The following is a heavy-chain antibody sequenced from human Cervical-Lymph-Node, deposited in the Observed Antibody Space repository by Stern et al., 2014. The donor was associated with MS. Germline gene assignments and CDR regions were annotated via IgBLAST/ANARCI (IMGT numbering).Heavy chain of an antibody. CDR3: ATAHGSSSAYYGVDV. D-gene: IGHD6-6*01. Sequence: EVQLEESGAEVKKPGESLKISCKGSGYSFTRNWIGWVRQMPGKGLEWMGIIYPGDSDARYSPSFQGRVTISADKSISTAYLQWSGLKASDTAMYYCATAHGSSSAYYGVDVWGQGTTVTVSS. V-gene: IGHV5-51*01. CDR2: IYPGDSDA. CDR1: GYSFTRNW. J-gene: IGHJ6*02.